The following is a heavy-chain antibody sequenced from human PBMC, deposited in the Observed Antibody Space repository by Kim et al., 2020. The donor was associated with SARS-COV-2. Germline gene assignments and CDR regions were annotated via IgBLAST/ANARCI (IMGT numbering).Heavy chain of an antibody. Sequence: SETLSLTCTVSGYSISSGYYWGWIRQPPGKGLEWIGSIYHSGSTYYNPSLKSRVTISVDTSKNQFSLKLSSVTAADTAVYYCARVGGSYFVYFDYWGQGTLVTVSS. CDR2: IYHSGST. CDR3: ARVGGSYFVYFDY. J-gene: IGHJ4*02. V-gene: IGHV4-38-2*02. D-gene: IGHD1-26*01. CDR1: GYSISSGYY.